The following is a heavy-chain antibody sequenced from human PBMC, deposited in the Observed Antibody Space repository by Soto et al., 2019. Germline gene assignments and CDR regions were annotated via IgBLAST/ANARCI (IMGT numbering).Heavy chain of an antibody. CDR1: GYPFSAYD. J-gene: IGHJ4*02. Sequence: ASVKVYCKASGYPFSAYDVNWVRQAGGQGLEWMGWMNPDSGDTAFAQRFQDRITMTRSTSISTAYMELSRLTSDDTAVYFCVRQPGGVATPGDDYWGQGTLVTVSS. CDR2: MNPDSGDT. CDR3: VRQPGGVATPGDDY. D-gene: IGHD2-15*01. V-gene: IGHV1-8*01.